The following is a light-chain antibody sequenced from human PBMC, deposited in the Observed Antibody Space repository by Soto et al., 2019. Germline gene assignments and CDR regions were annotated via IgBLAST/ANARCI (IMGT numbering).Light chain of an antibody. Sequence: EVVLTQSPGTLSLSPGERATVSCRASQSVKNRYLAWYQQKPGQAPRLLIYSASHRATGIPDRFSGSEAGTDFTLTIRRLEPEDFAVYYCPQYGSSPLWTFGQGTKVDNK. V-gene: IGKV3-20*01. CDR3: PQYGSSPLWT. J-gene: IGKJ1*01. CDR2: SAS. CDR1: QSVKNRY.